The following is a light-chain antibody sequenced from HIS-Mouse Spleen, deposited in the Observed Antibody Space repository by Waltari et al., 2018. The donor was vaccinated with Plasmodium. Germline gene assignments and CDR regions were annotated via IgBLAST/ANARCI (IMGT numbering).Light chain of an antibody. CDR2: QDR. CDR1: KLGDKY. J-gene: IGLJ2*01. V-gene: IGLV3-1*01. CDR3: QAWDSSTVV. Sequence: SYELTQPPSVSVSPGQTASITCSGDKLGDKYACWYQQKPGQSPVLVIDQDRERPSGIPERFSGSNSGNKATLTISGTQAMDEADYYCQAWDSSTVVFGGGTKLTVL.